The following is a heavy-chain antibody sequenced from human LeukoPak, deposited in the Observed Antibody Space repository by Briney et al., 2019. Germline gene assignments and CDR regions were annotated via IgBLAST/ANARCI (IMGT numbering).Heavy chain of an antibody. CDR2: INRDGSEK. CDR3: VRGDWYFES. Sequence: GGSLRLSCATSGFNFSDSRMTWARQGPGKGLQWVANINRDGSEKHFLDSVEGRFTISRDNARKSLYLQMSSLRPQDTAVYFCVRGDWYFESWGQGTLVTVSS. D-gene: IGHD2-21*01. CDR1: GFNFSDSR. J-gene: IGHJ4*02. V-gene: IGHV3-7*04.